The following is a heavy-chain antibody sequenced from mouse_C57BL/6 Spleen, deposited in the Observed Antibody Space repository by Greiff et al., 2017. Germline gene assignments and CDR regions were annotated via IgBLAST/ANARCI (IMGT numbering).Heavy chain of an antibody. D-gene: IGHD3-2*02. J-gene: IGHJ3*01. CDR3: ARGGSSGFAWFAY. Sequence: QVQLQQPGAELVRPGSSVKLSCKASGYTFTSYWMHWVKQRPIQGLEWIGNIDPSDSGTHYNQKFKDKATLTVDKSSSTAYMQLSSLTSEDSAVYYCARGGSSGFAWFAYWGQGTLVTVSA. V-gene: IGHV1-52*01. CDR1: GYTFTSYW. CDR2: IDPSDSGT.